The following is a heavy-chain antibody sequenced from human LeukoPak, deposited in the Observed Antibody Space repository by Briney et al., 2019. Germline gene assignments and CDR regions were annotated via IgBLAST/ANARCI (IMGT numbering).Heavy chain of an antibody. D-gene: IGHD4-17*01. V-gene: IGHV3-30*04. J-gene: IGHJ4*02. Sequence: GGSLRLSCAASGFTFSDYAMHWVRQAPGKGLEGVAVIFFDGSNKYYADSVKGRFTISRDNSKNTVNLQMDSLRGEDTAVYYCAKDAQEYGDYHDYWGQGTLLTVSS. CDR2: IFFDGSNK. CDR3: AKDAQEYGDYHDY. CDR1: GFTFSDYA.